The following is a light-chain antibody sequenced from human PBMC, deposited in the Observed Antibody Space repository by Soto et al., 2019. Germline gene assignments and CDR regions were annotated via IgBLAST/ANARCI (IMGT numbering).Light chain of an antibody. CDR2: EVS. CDR3: SSYAGSSAFVV. J-gene: IGLJ2*01. V-gene: IGLV2-8*01. Sequence: QSALTQPPSASGSPGQSVTISCTGTSIDVGGYNYVSWYQQHPGKAPKLMIYEVSKRPSGVPDRFSGSKSGNTASLTVSGLQAEDEADYYCSSYAGSSAFVVFGGGTKLTVL. CDR1: SIDVGGYNY.